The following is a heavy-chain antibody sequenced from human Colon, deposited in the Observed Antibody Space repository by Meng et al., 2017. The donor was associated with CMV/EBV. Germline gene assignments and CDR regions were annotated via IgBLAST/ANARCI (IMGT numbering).Heavy chain of an antibody. D-gene: IGHD5-18*01. CDR2: IYWDDDR. V-gene: IGHV2-5*02. J-gene: IGHJ5*02. CDR1: FSLYSVGVG. Sequence: FSLYSVGVGVAWIRQPPGKALEWLALIYWDDDRRYTPSLRSRLNITKDTSKNQVVLSLTNVEPVDTATYYCARTPSYPRYKYGYYFDPWGQGTLVTVSS. CDR3: ARTPSYPRYKYGYYFDP.